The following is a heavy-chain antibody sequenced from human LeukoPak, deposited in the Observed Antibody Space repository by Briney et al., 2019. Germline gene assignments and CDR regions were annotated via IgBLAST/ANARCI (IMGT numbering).Heavy chain of an antibody. CDR2: ISAYNGNT. D-gene: IGHD3-3*01. V-gene: IGHV1-18*01. J-gene: IGHJ4*02. Sequence: GAPVKVSCKASGYTFTSYGISWVRQAPGQGLEWMGWISAYNGNTNYAQKLQGRVTMTTDTSTSTAYMELRSLRSDDTAVYYCARGPAITIFGVVIMGIDYWGQGTLVTVSS. CDR1: GYTFTSYG. CDR3: ARGPAITIFGVVIMGIDY.